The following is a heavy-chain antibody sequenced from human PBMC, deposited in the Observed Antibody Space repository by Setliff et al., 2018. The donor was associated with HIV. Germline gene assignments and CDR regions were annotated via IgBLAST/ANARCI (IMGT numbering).Heavy chain of an antibody. CDR1: GDTFNSHA. V-gene: IGHV1-69*13. Sequence: SVKVSCKASGDTFNSHAISWVRQAPGQGLEWMGGIIPIFGTPNYAQKFQGRVTITADESTSTVYMELSSLRSDDTAVYYCARDEGMTTRRGRFDPWGQGTLVTVSS. D-gene: IGHD4-4*01. CDR2: IIPIFGTP. J-gene: IGHJ5*02. CDR3: ARDEGMTTRRGRFDP.